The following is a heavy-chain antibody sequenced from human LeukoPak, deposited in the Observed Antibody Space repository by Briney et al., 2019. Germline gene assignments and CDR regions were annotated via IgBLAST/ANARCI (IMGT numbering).Heavy chain of an antibody. D-gene: IGHD3-9*01. CDR2: IIPIFGTA. CDR3: ARVNDILTGPIEGFDP. V-gene: IGHV1-69*13. CDR1: GGTFSSYA. J-gene: IGHJ5*02. Sequence: EASVKVSCKASGGTFSSYAISWVRQAPGQGLEWMGGIIPIFGTANYAQKFQGRVTITADESTSTAYMELSSLRSEDTAVYYCARVNDILTGPIEGFDPWGQGTLVTVSS.